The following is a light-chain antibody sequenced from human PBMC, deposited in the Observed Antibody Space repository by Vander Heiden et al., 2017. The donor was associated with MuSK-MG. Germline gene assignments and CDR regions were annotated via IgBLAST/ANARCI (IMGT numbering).Light chain of an antibody. CDR1: QDSSSY. CDR3: QQYANRPWT. Sequence: DIQMPQSPSSPSASVGGRVIITCQASQDSSSYLIRYQQKPGKTAKLLIYDASNLETRVASRFSGSGSGTNFTITISSLLPEDNATYYCQQYANRPWTFGQGTQVEIK. J-gene: IGKJ1*01. V-gene: IGKV1-33*01. CDR2: DAS.